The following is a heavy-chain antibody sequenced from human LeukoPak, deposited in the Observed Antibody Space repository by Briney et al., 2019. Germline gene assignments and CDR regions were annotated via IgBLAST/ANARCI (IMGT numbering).Heavy chain of an antibody. Sequence: GGSLRLSCAASGFTFSSYAMSWVRQAPGEGLEWVSAISGSGGSTYYADSVKGRFTISRDNSKNTLYLQMNSLRAEDTAVYYCAKGTGGMIVVVCFDYWGQGTLVTVSS. J-gene: IGHJ4*02. CDR2: ISGSGGST. CDR3: AKGTGGMIVVVCFDY. CDR1: GFTFSSYA. V-gene: IGHV3-23*01. D-gene: IGHD3-22*01.